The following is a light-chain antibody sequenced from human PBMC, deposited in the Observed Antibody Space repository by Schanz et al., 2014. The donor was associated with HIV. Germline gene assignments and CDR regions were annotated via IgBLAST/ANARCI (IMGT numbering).Light chain of an antibody. CDR2: GAS. CDR3: QQYGSSWT. V-gene: IGKV3-20*01. Sequence: EIVMTQSPATLSVSPGERATLSCRASQSVSTKLAWYQQKPGQAPRLLIYGASSRATGIPDRFSGSGSGTDFTLTISRLEPEDFAVYYCQQYGSSWTFGQGTKVEIK. CDR1: QSVSTK. J-gene: IGKJ1*01.